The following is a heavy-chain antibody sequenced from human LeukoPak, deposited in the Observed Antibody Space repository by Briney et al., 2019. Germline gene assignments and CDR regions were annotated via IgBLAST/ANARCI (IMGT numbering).Heavy chain of an antibody. CDR1: GFTFSSYG. CDR2: ISYDGSNK. J-gene: IGHJ4*02. CDR3: AREGCSGGSCYFDY. V-gene: IGHV3-30*03. Sequence: PGGSLRLSCAASGFTFSSYGMHWVRQAPGKGLEWVAVISYDGSNKYYADSVKGRFTISRDNSKNTLYLQMNSLRAEDTAVYYCAREGCSGGSCYFDYWGQGTLVTVSS. D-gene: IGHD2-15*01.